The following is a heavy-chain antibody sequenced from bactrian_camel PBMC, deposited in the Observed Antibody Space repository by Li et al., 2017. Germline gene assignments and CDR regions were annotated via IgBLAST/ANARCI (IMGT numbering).Heavy chain of an antibody. D-gene: IGHD6*01. CDR2: IYTGDGST. J-gene: IGHJ4*01. V-gene: IGHV3-2*01. CDR1: GFSFSRYY. Sequence: HVQLVESGGGSVQVGGSLRLSCVASGFSFSRYYMSWVRQAPGKGLEWVSSIYTGDGSTNSADSVKGRFTISRDSAQNILYLQMNDLKPEDTGVYYCAADRWRQPCGHSDVGWYWSGQGTQVTVS.